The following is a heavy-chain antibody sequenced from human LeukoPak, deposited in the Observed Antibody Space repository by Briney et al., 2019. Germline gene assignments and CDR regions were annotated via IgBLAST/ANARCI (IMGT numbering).Heavy chain of an antibody. CDR1: GGSISSSTYY. CDR3: ARHDYGDYGFFVPPDY. CDR2: IYYTGST. J-gene: IGHJ4*02. D-gene: IGHD4-17*01. Sequence: SETLSLTCSVSGGSISSSTYYWGWIRQPPGKGLEWTGGIYYTGSTYYNPSLKSRVTISADTSKNQFSLKLSSVTAADTAVYYCARHDYGDYGFFVPPDYWGQGTLVTVSS. V-gene: IGHV4-39*01.